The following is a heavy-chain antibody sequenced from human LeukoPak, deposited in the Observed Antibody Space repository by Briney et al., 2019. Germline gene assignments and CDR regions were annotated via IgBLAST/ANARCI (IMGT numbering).Heavy chain of an antibody. CDR3: ARGRYFDWLKVLCYFDY. CDR1: GGSFSGYY. J-gene: IGHJ4*02. CDR2: INHSGST. V-gene: IGHV4-34*01. D-gene: IGHD3-9*01. Sequence: SETLSLTCAVYGGSFSGYYWSWIRQPPGKGLEWIGEINHSGSTSYNPSLKSRVTISVDTSKNQFSLKLSSVTAADTAVYYCARGRYFDWLKVLCYFDYWGQGTLVTVSS.